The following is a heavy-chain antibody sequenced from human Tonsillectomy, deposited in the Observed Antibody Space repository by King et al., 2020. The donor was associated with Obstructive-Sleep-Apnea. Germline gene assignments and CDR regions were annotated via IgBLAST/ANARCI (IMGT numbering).Heavy chain of an antibody. CDR1: GGSINSGDYY. CDR2: IYYTGST. Sequence: HVPLQESGPGLVKPSQTLSLTCTVSGGSINSGDYYWSWIRQHPGKGLEWIGYIYYTGSTYYNPSLKSRLSISADTSKNQFSLRLSSVTAADTAIYYCARPLYDGGAFDIWGQGTMVTVSS. CDR3: ARPLYDGGAFDI. V-gene: IGHV4-31*03. J-gene: IGHJ3*02. D-gene: IGHD2-15*01.